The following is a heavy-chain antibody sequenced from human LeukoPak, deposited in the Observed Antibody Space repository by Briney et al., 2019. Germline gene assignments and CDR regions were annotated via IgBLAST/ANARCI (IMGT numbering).Heavy chain of an antibody. D-gene: IGHD3-22*01. J-gene: IGHJ3*02. Sequence: GGSLRLSCTVSGFTLSSYEMSWIRQAPGKGLEWVSSIDYSGGSSYYADSVKGRFTISRDNSKNTLSLQMNYLRVDDTAVFYCAKADSDTLYRNAFDIWGLGTMVTVSS. CDR2: IDYSGGSS. CDR3: AKADSDTLYRNAFDI. V-gene: IGHV3-23*01. CDR1: GFTLSSYE.